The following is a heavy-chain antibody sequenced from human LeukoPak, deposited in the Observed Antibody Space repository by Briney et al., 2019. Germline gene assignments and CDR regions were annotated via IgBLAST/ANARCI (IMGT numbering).Heavy chain of an antibody. D-gene: IGHD1-14*01. CDR1: GFTFSSYT. V-gene: IGHV3-21*01. J-gene: IGHJ5*02. Sequence: PGGSLRLSSAASGFTFSSYTMNWVRQAPGKGLEWVSSITSGGVNTYYATSVKGRFTISRDNAKNSLYLQMNSLRAEDTAVHYCAKDLLNQNWFDPWGQGTLVTVSS. CDR3: AKDLLNQNWFDP. CDR2: ITSGGVNT.